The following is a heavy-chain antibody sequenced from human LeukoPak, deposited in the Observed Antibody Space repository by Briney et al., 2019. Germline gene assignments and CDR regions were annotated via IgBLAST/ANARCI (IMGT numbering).Heavy chain of an antibody. CDR1: GFTFVDYA. CDR3: IRDSYSNKYPVSTKDY. V-gene: IGHV3-49*04. J-gene: IGHJ4*02. Sequence: GGSLRLSCTASGFTFVDYARNWVRQAPGKGLECVAFISSKAYGWTTEYAASVKGTFTSSRDDSKNIAYLQMNSLKTEDTALYYCIRDSYSNKYPVSTKDYGVQGTLVTVSS. CDR2: ISSKAYGWTT. D-gene: IGHD4-11*01.